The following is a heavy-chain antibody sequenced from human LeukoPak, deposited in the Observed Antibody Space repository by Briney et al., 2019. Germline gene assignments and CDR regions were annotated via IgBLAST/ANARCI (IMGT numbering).Heavy chain of an antibody. CDR3: ARGIMITFGGVIQIDY. CDR1: GYTFTGYY. Sequence: ASVKVSCKASGYTFTGYYMNWVRQAPGQGLEWMGRINPNSGGTNYAQKFQGRVTMTRDTSISTAYMELSRLRSDDTAVYYCARGIMITFGGVIQIDYWGQGTLVTVSS. CDR2: INPNSGGT. V-gene: IGHV1-2*06. D-gene: IGHD3-16*01. J-gene: IGHJ4*02.